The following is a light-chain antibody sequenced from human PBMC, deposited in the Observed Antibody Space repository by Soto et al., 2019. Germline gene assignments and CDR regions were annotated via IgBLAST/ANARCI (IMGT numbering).Light chain of an antibody. CDR1: QSVSSSY. CDR2: GAS. J-gene: IGKJ3*01. V-gene: IGKV3-20*01. Sequence: EIVLTQSPGTLSLSPGERATLSCRASQSVSSSYLAWYQQKPGQAPRLLIHGASSRATGIPDRFSGSGSRTDFTLTISRLEPEDFAVYYCQQYGSSPLTFGPGTKVDIK. CDR3: QQYGSSPLT.